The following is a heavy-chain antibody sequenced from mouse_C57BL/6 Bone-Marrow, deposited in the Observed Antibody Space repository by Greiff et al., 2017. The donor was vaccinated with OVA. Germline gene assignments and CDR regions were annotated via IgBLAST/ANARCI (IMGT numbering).Heavy chain of an antibody. CDR2: INPYNGGT. CDR1: GYTFTDYY. V-gene: IGHV1-19*01. D-gene: IGHD1-1*01. CDR3: ASSTTVVAPFDY. J-gene: IGHJ2*01. Sequence: EVQLQQSGPVLVKPGASVKMSCKASGYTFTDYYMNWVKQSHGKSLEWIGVINPYNGGTSYNQKFKGKATLTADKSSSTAYMQLSSLTSEDSAVYYCASSTTVVAPFDYWGQGTTLTVSS.